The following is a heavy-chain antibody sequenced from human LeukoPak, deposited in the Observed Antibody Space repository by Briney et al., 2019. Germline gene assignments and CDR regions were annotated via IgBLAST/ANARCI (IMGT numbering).Heavy chain of an antibody. V-gene: IGHV1-8*01. D-gene: IGHD5-24*01. Sequence: ASVKVSCKASGYTFTSYDINWVRQATGQGLEWMGWMNPNSGNTGYAQKFQGRVTMTRNTSISTAYMELSSLRSEDTAVYHCARVKRWLQLQPFDYWGQGTLVTVSS. CDR3: ARVKRWLQLQPFDY. J-gene: IGHJ4*02. CDR2: MNPNSGNT. CDR1: GYTFTSYD.